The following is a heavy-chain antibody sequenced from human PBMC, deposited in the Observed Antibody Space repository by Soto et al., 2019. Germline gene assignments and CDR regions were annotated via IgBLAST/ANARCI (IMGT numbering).Heavy chain of an antibody. CDR3: AIVKQCMVKRYFDY. J-gene: IGHJ4*02. Sequence: EVQLLESGGGLVQPGGSLRLSCAASGFTFSSYAMSWVRQAPGKGLEWVSAISGSGGSTYYADSVKGRFTISRDNSKNKLYLQMNSLSAEDTAVYYCAIVKQCMVKRYFDYWGQGTLVTVSS. V-gene: IGHV3-23*01. CDR2: ISGSGGST. CDR1: GFTFSSYA. D-gene: IGHD6-19*01.